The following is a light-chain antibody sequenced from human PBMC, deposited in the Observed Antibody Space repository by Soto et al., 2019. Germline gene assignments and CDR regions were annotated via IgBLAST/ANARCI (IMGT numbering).Light chain of an antibody. CDR1: SSDVGGYNC. V-gene: IGLV2-8*01. J-gene: IGLJ2*01. Sequence: QSALTQPPSASGSPGQSVTISCTGTSSDVGGYNCVSWYQQHPGKAPQLMIYEVTKRPSGVPDRFSGSKSGNTASLTVSGLQAEDVAAYYCSSYAGSNTVLFGGGTKLIVL. CDR2: EVT. CDR3: SSYAGSNTVL.